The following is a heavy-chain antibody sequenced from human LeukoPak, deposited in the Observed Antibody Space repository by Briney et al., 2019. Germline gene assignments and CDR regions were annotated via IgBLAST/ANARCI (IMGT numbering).Heavy chain of an antibody. CDR3: ARTIFGVGFDP. V-gene: IGHV1-69*02. D-gene: IGHD3-3*01. CDR1: GGTFSSYT. Sequence: SVKVSCKASGGTFSSYTISWVRQAPGQGLEWMGRIIPILGIANYAQKFQGRVTITADKSTSTAYMELSSLRSEDTSVYYCARTIFGVGFDPWGQGTLVTVPS. CDR2: IIPILGIA. J-gene: IGHJ5*02.